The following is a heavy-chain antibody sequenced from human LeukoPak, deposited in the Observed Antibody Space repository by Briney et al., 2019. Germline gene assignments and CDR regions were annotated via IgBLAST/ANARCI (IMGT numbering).Heavy chain of an antibody. CDR3: ARGKKQQLTYYYSGMDV. J-gene: IGHJ6*04. D-gene: IGHD6-13*01. CDR2: VNDSVGT. V-gene: IGHV4-34*01. Sequence: PSASLSLICAVYGGSFSGYYWGWIRQPPGRGLECMGEVNDSVGTNYNPSLKNRVTISVDTSKNQFSLKLSSVTAADTAVYYCARGKKQQLTYYYSGMDVWGKGTTVTASS. CDR1: GGSFSGYY.